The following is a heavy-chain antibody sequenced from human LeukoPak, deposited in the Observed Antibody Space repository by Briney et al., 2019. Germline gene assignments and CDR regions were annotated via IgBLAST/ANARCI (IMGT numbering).Heavy chain of an antibody. V-gene: IGHV4-59*08. J-gene: IGHJ4*02. D-gene: IGHD5-12*01. CDR1: GGSISSYY. CDR2: IYYSGST. CDR3: ARQRYSGYDPPSYFDY. Sequence: SETLSLTCTVSGGSISSYYWSWIRQPPGKGLEWIGYIYYSGSTNYNPSLKSRVTISVDTSKNQFSLKLSSVTAADTAVYYCARQRYSGYDPPSYFDYWGQGTLVTVSS.